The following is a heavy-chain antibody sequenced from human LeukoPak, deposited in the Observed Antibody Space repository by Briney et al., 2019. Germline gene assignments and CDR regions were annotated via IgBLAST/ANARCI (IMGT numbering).Heavy chain of an antibody. CDR1: DDSIRSYY. J-gene: IGHJ6*03. CDR3: AAGKYYYYMDV. V-gene: IGHV4-59*01. CDR2: IYYSGST. Sequence: PSETLSLTCTVSDDSIRSYYWSWIRQPPGKGLEWIGYIYYSGSTNCNPSLKSRVTMSVDTSKNQFSLKLSSVTAADTAVYYCAAGKYYYYMDVWGKGTTVTISS.